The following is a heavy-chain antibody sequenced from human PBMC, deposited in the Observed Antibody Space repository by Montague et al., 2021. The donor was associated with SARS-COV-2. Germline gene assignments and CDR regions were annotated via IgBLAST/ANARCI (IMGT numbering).Heavy chain of an antibody. CDR1: GGSISSYY. D-gene: IGHD5-24*01. CDR3: ARGDVEMATIKSGGPFYHFDY. Sequence: SETLSLTCTVSGGSISSYYWSWIRQPPGKGLEWIGYIYYSGGTXXXPSXXXPVTISVDTSKNQFSLKLSSVTAADTAVYYCARGDVEMATIKSGGPFYHFDYWGQGTLVTVSS. J-gene: IGHJ4*02. CDR2: IYYSGGT. V-gene: IGHV4-59*13.